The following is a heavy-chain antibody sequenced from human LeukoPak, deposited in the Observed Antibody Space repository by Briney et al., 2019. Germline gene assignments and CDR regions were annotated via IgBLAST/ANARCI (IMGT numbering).Heavy chain of an antibody. D-gene: IGHD3-22*01. Sequence: PGGSLRLACTASGFTFGDYAMSWVRQAPGKGLEWVGFIRSKVYGGTPEYAASVKGRLTISRDDSKNIAHLQMNSLKTEDTAVYYCARSHLFYYDSSGYRARYSFDDWGQGTLVTVSS. CDR3: ARSHLFYYDSSGYRARYSFDD. J-gene: IGHJ4*02. V-gene: IGHV3-49*04. CDR1: GFTFGDYA. CDR2: IRSKVYGGTP.